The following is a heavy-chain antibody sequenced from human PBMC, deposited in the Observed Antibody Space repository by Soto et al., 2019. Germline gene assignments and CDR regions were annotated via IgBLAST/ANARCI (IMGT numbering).Heavy chain of an antibody. CDR2: IWYDGSNK. V-gene: IGHV3-33*01. CDR1: GFTFSSYG. D-gene: IGHD6-19*01. CDR3: ARDSAIRVMSGWFQGDGY. J-gene: IGHJ4*02. Sequence: GGSLRLSCAASGFTFSSYGMHWVRQAPGKGLEWVAVIWYDGSNKYYADSVKGRFTISRDNSKNTLYLQMNSLRAEDTAVYYCARDSAIRVMSGWFQGDGYWGQGTLVTVSS.